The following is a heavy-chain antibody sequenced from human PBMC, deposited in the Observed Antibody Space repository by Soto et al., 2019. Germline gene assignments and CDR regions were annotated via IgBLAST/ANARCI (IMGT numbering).Heavy chain of an antibody. CDR2: IYYNGFTYYTGST. V-gene: IGHV4-59*02. J-gene: IGHJ5*02. D-gene: IGHD2-15*01. Sequence: SETLSLTCTVSGDSVTSSYCTWIRQAPGKGLEWIGYIYYNGFTYYTGSTKYNPSLQSRVTISIDTSKNQFSLNLDSVTAADTAVYFCARGVVAAPPWFDLWGQGALVTVSS. CDR3: ARGVVAAPPWFDL. CDR1: GDSVTSSY.